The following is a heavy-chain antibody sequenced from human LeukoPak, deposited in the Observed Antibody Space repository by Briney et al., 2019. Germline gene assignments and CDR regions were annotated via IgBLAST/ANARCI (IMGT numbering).Heavy chain of an antibody. V-gene: IGHV3-66*01. CDR2: IYSGGST. Sequence: GGSLRLSCAASGFTVSSNYMSWVRQAPGKGLEWVSVIYSGGSTYYADSAKGRFTISRDNSKNTLYLQMNSLRAEDTAVYYCAREWAGRGAYYFDYWGQGTLVTVSS. CDR1: GFTVSSNY. J-gene: IGHJ4*02. CDR3: AREWAGRGAYYFDY. D-gene: IGHD3-10*01.